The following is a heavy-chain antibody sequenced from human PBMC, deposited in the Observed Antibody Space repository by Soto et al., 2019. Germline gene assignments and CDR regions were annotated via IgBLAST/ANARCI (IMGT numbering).Heavy chain of an antibody. V-gene: IGHV1-46*01. D-gene: IGHD2-21*01. CDR2: ISLRHHST. Sequence: ASVKVSCKTSGYTFVDYFIHWVRQAPGQGLEWMGIISLRHHSTSYAQKFQDRLSVTRDPSPTTIYMELSSLRSEDTAVYYCARELYSCGAECPYYIDYSGQGTPVTVSS. CDR3: ARELYSCGAECPYYIDY. CDR1: GYTFVDYF. J-gene: IGHJ4*02.